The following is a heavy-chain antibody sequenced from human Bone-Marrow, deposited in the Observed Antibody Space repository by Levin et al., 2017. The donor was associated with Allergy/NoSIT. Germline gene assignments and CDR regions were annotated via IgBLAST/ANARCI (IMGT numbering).Heavy chain of an antibody. CDR3: ARDLSSSLGGLSFDK. J-gene: IGHJ4*02. D-gene: IGHD3-16*02. CDR2: INPNSGGT. CDR1: GYTFTDYY. V-gene: IGHV1-2*02. Sequence: ASVKVSCKASGYTFTDYYIHWLRQAPGQGLEWMGWINPNSGGTDLVEKFHGRVTMTRDTSLRTVYMELSSLRSDDAAVSYCARDLSSSLGGLSFDKWGQGTLVTVSS.